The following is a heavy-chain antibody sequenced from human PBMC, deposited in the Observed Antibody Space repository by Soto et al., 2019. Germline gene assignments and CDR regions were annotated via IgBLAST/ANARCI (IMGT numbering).Heavy chain of an antibody. Sequence: EVQLLDSGGGLVQPGGSLRLSCAASGFTFSNYVMSWVRQAPGKGLEWVSGISGSGGFTYYADSVKGRFTISRDNSNNTLYLQMNSLRAEDTAIYYCATDRELLKVVVRAADCWGQGTLVTVSS. D-gene: IGHD2-15*01. CDR3: ATDRELLKVVVRAADC. J-gene: IGHJ4*02. CDR2: ISGSGGFT. CDR1: GFTFSNYV. V-gene: IGHV3-23*01.